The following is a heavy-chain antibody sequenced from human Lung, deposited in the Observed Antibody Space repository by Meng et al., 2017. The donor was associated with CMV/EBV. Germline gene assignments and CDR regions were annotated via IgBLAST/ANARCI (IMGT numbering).Heavy chain of an antibody. J-gene: IGHJ5*02. D-gene: IGHD3-3*01. V-gene: IGHV4-61*01. CDR1: GGSVSSGSDY. CDR3: AREPGDFWSGYHGWFDL. Sequence: SXTLSLXCTVSGGSVSSGSDYWSWIPQPPGMGLEWIGYIYYSRSTNYNPSLKSRVPRSVDTSKNQFSLKLSSVTAADTAVYYCAREPGDFWSGYHGWFDLWGQGXLVTVSS. CDR2: IYYSRST.